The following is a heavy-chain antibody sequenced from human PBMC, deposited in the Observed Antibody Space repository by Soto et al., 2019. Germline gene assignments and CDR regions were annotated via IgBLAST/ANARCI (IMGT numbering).Heavy chain of an antibody. D-gene: IGHD5-12*01. CDR3: ARDRREYSGYPGFDI. CDR1: GFTFSDYY. J-gene: IGHJ3*02. CDR2: ISSSGSTI. Sequence: GGSLRLSCAASGFTFSDYYMSWIRQAPGKGLEWVSYISSSGSTIYYADSVKGLFTISRDNAKNSLYLQMNSPRAEDTAVYYCARDRREYSGYPGFDIWGQGTMVTVSS. V-gene: IGHV3-11*01.